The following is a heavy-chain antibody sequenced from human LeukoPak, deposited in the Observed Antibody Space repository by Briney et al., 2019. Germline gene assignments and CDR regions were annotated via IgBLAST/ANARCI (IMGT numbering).Heavy chain of an antibody. CDR2: IYYSGST. CDR3: AGSGGITTGFDY. J-gene: IGHJ4*02. CDR1: GGSISSGGYY. V-gene: IGHV4-31*03. D-gene: IGHD2-8*02. Sequence: SETLSLTCTVSGGSISSGGYYWSWIRQHPGKGLEWIGYIYYSGSTYYNPSLKSRVTISVDTSKNQFSLKLSSVTAADTAVYYCAGSGGITTGFDYWGQGTLVTVSS.